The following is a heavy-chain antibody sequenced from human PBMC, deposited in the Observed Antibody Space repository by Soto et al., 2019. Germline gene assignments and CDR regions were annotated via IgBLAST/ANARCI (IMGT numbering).Heavy chain of an antibody. D-gene: IGHD2-15*01. J-gene: IGHJ6*02. CDR2: ISWNSGSI. CDR1: GFTVDDYA. CDR3: AKDFRPGYCSGGSCRSGMNV. Sequence: GGSLRLSCAASGFTVDDYAMHWVRQAPGKGLEWVSGISWNSGSIGYADSVKGRFTISRDNAKNSLYLQMNSLRAEDTALYYCAKDFRPGYCSGGSCRSGMNVWGQGTTVTVSS. V-gene: IGHV3-9*01.